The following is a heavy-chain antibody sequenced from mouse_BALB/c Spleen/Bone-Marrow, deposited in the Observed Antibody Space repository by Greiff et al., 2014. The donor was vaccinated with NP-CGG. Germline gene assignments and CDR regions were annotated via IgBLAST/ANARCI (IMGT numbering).Heavy chain of an antibody. V-gene: IGHV5-12-1*01. CDR2: ISNGGGST. CDR1: GFAFSSYD. D-gene: IGHD4-1*01. Sequence: DVHLVESGGGLVKPGGSLKLSCAASGFAFSSYDMSWVRQTPEKRLEWVAYISNGGGSTYYPDTVKGRFTISRDNAKNTLYLQMSSLKSEDTAMDYGTKHELGLFDYWGQGTTLTVSS. CDR3: TKHELGLFDY. J-gene: IGHJ2*01.